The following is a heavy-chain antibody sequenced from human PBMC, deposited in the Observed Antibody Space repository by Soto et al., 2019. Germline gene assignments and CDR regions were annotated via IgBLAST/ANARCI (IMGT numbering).Heavy chain of an antibody. V-gene: IGHV4-31*03. CDR3: ARGVLH. J-gene: IGHJ4*02. CDR2: IYYSGTS. CDR1: GGSITSGGYY. Sequence: QVQLQESAPGLVKPSQTLSLTCTVFGGSITSGGYYWSWIRQHPGKGLEWIGSIYYSGTSYYIPSLKSRVTTSLDTSKHQFSLELSSATAAHTAVYYCARGVLHWGQGTLVTVSS. D-gene: IGHD3-16*01.